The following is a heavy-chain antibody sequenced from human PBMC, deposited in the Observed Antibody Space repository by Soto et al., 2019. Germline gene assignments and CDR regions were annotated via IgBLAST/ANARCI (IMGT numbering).Heavy chain of an antibody. CDR1: GGTFSSYT. CDR3: ASSDYASADNWYFDL. CDR2: IIPILGIA. J-gene: IGHJ2*01. Sequence: SVKVSCKASGGTFSSYTISWVRQAPGQGLEWMGRIIPILGIANYAQKFQGRVTITADKSTSTAYMELSSLRSEDTAVYYCASSDYASADNWYFDLLGSCPLVTVSS. D-gene: IGHD3-10*01. V-gene: IGHV1-69*02.